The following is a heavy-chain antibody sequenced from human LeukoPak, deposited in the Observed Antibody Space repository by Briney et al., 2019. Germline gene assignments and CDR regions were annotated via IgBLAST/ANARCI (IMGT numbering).Heavy chain of an antibody. CDR3: ARDSSQGGSYFDY. CDR1: GYTFTGHY. Sequence: ASVKVSCKASGYTFTGHYMHWVRQAPGQGLEWMGWISAYNGNTNYAQKLQDRVTMTTDTSTSTAYMELRSLRSDDTAVYYCARDSSQGGSYFDYWGQGTLVTVSS. D-gene: IGHD2-2*01. J-gene: IGHJ4*02. CDR2: ISAYNGNT. V-gene: IGHV1-18*04.